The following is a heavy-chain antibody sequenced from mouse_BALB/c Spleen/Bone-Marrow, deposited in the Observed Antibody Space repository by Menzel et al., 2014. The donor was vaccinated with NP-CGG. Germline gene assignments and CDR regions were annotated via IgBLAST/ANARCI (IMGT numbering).Heavy chain of an antibody. Sequence: VQLQQSGAELVKPGASVKLSCTASGFNIKDTYMHWVKQRPEQGLEWIGRIDPANGNTKSDPKFQGKATITADTSSNTAYLQLSSLTSEDTAVYYGAREATYAMDYWGQGTSVTVSS. CDR1: GFNIKDTY. V-gene: IGHV14-3*02. D-gene: IGHD3-2*02. CDR3: AREATYAMDY. CDR2: IDPANGNT. J-gene: IGHJ4*01.